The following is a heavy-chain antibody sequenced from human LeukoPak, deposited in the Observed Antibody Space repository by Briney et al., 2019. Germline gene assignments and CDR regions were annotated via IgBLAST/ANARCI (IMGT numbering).Heavy chain of an antibody. D-gene: IGHD2-15*01. CDR3: TRELSPGSP. J-gene: IGHJ5*02. Sequence: GGSLRLSCAASGFTFSSYEMNWVRQAPGKGLEWVGFIRSKAYGGTTEYAASVKGRFTISRDDSKSIAYLQMNSLKTEDTAVYYCTRELSPGSPWGQGTLVTVSS. V-gene: IGHV3-49*04. CDR1: GFTFSSYE. CDR2: IRSKAYGGTT.